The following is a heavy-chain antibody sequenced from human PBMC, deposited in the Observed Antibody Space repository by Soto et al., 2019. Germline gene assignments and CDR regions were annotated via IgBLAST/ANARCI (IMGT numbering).Heavy chain of an antibody. J-gene: IGHJ6*02. CDR2: INYSGST. D-gene: IGHD1-1*01. CDR3: ARTRNLAV. CDR1: GGSLSGYY. Sequence: SETLSLTCAVYGGSLSGYYGNWIRQSPGKGLEWIGEINYSGSTNYNLSIKSRVTISIDTSKNQFSLKLSSVTAADTAVYYCARTRNLAVWGQGTTVTVSS. V-gene: IGHV4-34*01.